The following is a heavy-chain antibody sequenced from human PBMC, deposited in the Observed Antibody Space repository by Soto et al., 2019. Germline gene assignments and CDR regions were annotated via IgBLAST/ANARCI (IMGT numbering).Heavy chain of an antibody. CDR2: IIPIFGTA. J-gene: IGHJ6*02. D-gene: IGHD3-22*01. Sequence: SVKVSCKASGGTFSSYAISWVRQAPGQGLEWMGGIIPIFGTANYAQKFQGRVTINADESTSTAYMELSSLISADTAVYYCARGSRLGSYGMDVWGQGTTVTVSS. CDR1: GGTFSSYA. CDR3: ARGSRLGSYGMDV. V-gene: IGHV1-69*13.